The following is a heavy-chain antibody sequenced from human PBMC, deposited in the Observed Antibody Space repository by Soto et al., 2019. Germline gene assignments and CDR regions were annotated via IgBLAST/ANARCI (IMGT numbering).Heavy chain of an antibody. Sequence: SVKVSCKAAGGTFNSYAINWVRQAPGQGLEWMGGIIPLFGTANYAQKFQGRVTITADESTSTAYMELSSLRSEDTAVYYCASDAPNYDSSGYPTPYFDYGGQGTLVTVST. CDR3: ASDAPNYDSSGYPTPYFDY. CDR1: GGTFNSYA. CDR2: IIPLFGTA. J-gene: IGHJ4*02. V-gene: IGHV1-69*13. D-gene: IGHD3-22*01.